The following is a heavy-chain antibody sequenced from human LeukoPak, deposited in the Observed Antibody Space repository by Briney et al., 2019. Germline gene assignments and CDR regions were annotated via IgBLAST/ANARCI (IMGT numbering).Heavy chain of an antibody. CDR1: GFTFSSYA. J-gene: IGHJ4*02. D-gene: IGHD6-13*01. V-gene: IGHV3-30*04. CDR3: ARGDSSSWYYFDY. Sequence: GGSLRLSCAASGFTFSSYAMHRVRQAPGKGLEWVAVISYDGSNKYYADSVKGRFTISRDNSKNTLYLQMNSLRAEDTAAYYCARGDSSSWYYFDYWGQGTLVTVSS. CDR2: ISYDGSNK.